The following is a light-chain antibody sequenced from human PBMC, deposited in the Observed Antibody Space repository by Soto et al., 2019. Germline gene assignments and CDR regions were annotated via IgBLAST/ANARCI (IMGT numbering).Light chain of an antibody. Sequence: EVVLTQSPATLSLSPGERATLSCRASQSVSRYLAWYQQKPGQAPRLLIYDASNRATGIPARFSGSGSGTDFTLTSSSLEPEDFAVYYCHQRDNGGTFGPGTKVDIK. CDR2: DAS. CDR3: HQRDNGGT. CDR1: QSVSRY. V-gene: IGKV3-11*01. J-gene: IGKJ3*01.